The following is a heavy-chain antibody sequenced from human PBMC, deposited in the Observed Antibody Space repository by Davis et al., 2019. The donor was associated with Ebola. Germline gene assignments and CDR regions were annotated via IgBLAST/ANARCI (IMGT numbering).Heavy chain of an antibody. CDR1: GFTFSSYW. J-gene: IGHJ4*02. CDR2: INSDGSST. D-gene: IGHD5-24*01. CDR3: ARGSEMANPADGDY. V-gene: IGHV3-74*01. Sequence: GESLKISCVVSGFTFSSYWMHWVRQAPGKGLVWVSRINSDGSSTSYADSVKGRFTISRDNAKNTLYLQMNSLRAEDTAVYYCARGSEMANPADGDYWGQGTLVTVSS.